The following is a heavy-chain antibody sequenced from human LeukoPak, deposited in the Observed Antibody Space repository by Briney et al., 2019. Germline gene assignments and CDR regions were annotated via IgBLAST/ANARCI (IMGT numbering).Heavy chain of an antibody. V-gene: IGHV1-2*02. CDR2: INPNSGGT. Sequence: ASVKVSCKASGYTFTGYYMHWVRQAPGQGLEWMGWINPNSGGTNYAQKFQGRVTMTRDTSISTAYMELSRLRSDDTAVYYYARWSGGKYYYDSSGYYRPRHYFDYWGQGTLVTVSS. D-gene: IGHD3-22*01. CDR1: GYTFTGYY. CDR3: ARWSGGKYYYDSSGYYRPRHYFDY. J-gene: IGHJ4*02.